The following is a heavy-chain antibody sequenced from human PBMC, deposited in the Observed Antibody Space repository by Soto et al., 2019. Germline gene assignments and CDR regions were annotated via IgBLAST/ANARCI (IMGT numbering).Heavy chain of an antibody. J-gene: IGHJ3*02. D-gene: IGHD3-10*01. CDR3: ARAPHYYGSGSYYMGAFDI. CDR1: GGTFSSYA. Sequence: QVQLVQSGAEVKKPGSSVKVSCKASGGTFSSYAISWVRQAPGLGLEWMGGIIPIFGTANYAQKFQGRVTITADESTSTAYMELSSLRSEDTAVYYCARAPHYYGSGSYYMGAFDIWGQGTMVTVSS. CDR2: IIPIFGTA. V-gene: IGHV1-69*01.